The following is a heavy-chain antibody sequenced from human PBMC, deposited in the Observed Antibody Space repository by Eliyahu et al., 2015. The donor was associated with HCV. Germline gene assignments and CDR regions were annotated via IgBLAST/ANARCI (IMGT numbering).Heavy chain of an antibody. CDR3: AKDIAPSPYCGGDCYHRRYYFDY. D-gene: IGHD2-21*01. CDR1: GFTFDDYA. Sequence: EVQLVESGGGLVQPGRSLRLSCAASGFTFDDYAMHWVRQAPGKGLGGVSGISWNSGSIGYADSVKGRFTISRDNAKNSLYLQMNSLRAEDTALYYCAKDIAPSPYCGGDCYHRRYYFDYWGQGTLVTVSS. J-gene: IGHJ4*02. V-gene: IGHV3-9*01. CDR2: ISWNSGSI.